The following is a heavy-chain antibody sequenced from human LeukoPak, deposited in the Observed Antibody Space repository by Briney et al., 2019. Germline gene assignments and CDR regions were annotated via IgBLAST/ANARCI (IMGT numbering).Heavy chain of an antibody. CDR1: GGSFSGYY. D-gene: IGHD2-15*01. Sequence: SETLSLTCAVYGGSFSGYYWSWIRQPPGKGLEWIGEINLSGSTNYNPSLKSRVTISVDTSKNQFSLKLSSVTAADTAVYYCATLRGRGYYYYYGMDVWGQGTTVTVSS. CDR2: INLSGST. J-gene: IGHJ6*02. V-gene: IGHV4-34*01. CDR3: ATLRGRGYYYYYGMDV.